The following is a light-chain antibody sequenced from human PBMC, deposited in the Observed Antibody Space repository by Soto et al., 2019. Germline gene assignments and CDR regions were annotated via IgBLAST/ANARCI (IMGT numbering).Light chain of an antibody. CDR2: SAS. CDR1: QGITNH. CDR3: QQLNNYPVT. V-gene: IGKV1-9*01. Sequence: DIHLTQSPDFLSASIGDKVTITCRASQGITNHFAWYQQKPGKPPNLLIYSASTLQSCVPSRFSGRASGTEFTLTISSLQPEDFATYFCQQLNNYPVTFGGGTKVEIQ. J-gene: IGKJ4*01.